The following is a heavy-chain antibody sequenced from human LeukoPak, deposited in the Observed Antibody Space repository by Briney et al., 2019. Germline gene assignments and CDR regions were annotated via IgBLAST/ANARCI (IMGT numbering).Heavy chain of an antibody. CDR1: GFIFSSYG. CDR3: AKRSSTSSLDP. D-gene: IGHD2-2*01. CDR2: ISYDGSNK. V-gene: IGHV3-30*18. J-gene: IGHJ5*02. Sequence: PGGSLRLSCAASGFIFSSYGMHWVRQAPGKGLEWVTVISYDGSNKYYADSVKGRFIISGDNSKNTLYLQMNSLRTEDTAVYYCAKRSSTSSLDPWGQGTLVTVSS.